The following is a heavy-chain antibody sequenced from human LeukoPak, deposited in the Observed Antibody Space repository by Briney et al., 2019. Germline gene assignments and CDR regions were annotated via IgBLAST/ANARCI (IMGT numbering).Heavy chain of an antibody. D-gene: IGHD3-22*01. CDR2: IYYSGST. J-gene: IGHJ3*02. CDR1: GGSISSYY. V-gene: IGHV4-59*01. Sequence: SETLSLTCTVSGGSISSYYWSWIRQPPGKGLEWMGYIYYSGSTNYNPSLKSRVTISVDTSKNQFSLKLSSVTAADTAVYYCATQAYDSNDAFDIWGQGTMVTVSS. CDR3: ATQAYDSNDAFDI.